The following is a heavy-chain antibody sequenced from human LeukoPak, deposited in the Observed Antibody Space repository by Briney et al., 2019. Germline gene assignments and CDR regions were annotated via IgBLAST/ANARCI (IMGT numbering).Heavy chain of an antibody. D-gene: IGHD3-22*01. Sequence: GGSLRLSCAASGFTFSSYAMGWVRQAPGKGLERVSAISGSGGSTYYADSVKGRFTISRDNSKNTLYLQMNSLRAEDTAVYYCARERYHYDSSGYYYFDYWGQGTLVTVSS. CDR3: ARERYHYDSSGYYYFDY. V-gene: IGHV3-23*01. CDR2: ISGSGGST. CDR1: GFTFSSYA. J-gene: IGHJ4*02.